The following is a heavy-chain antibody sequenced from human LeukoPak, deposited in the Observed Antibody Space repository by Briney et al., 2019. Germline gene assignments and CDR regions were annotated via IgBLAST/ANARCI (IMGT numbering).Heavy chain of an antibody. J-gene: IGHJ4*02. D-gene: IGHD1-14*01. V-gene: IGHV4-34*01. CDR1: GGSFSGYY. CDR2: INHSGST. CDR3: ARDTGVRPRVAHFDY. Sequence: SETLSLTCAVYGGSFSGYYWSWIRQPPGKGLEWIGEINHSGSTNYNPSLKSRVTISVDKSKNQFSLKLSSVTPEDTAMYYCARDTGVRPRVAHFDYWGQGTLVTVSS.